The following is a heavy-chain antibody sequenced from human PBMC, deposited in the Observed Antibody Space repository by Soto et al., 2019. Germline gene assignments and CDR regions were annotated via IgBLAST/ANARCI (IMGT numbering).Heavy chain of an antibody. J-gene: IGHJ4*02. CDR3: ARALRGSSGGSCYSDY. CDR2: INHSGST. D-gene: IGHD2-15*01. V-gene: IGHV4-34*01. Sequence: QVQLQQWGAGLLKPSETLSLTCAVYGGSFSGYYWSWIRQPPGKGLEWIGEINHSGSTNYNPSLKSRVTISVDTSKNQFSLKLSSVTAADTAVYYCARALRGSSGGSCYSDYWGQGTLVTVSS. CDR1: GGSFSGYY.